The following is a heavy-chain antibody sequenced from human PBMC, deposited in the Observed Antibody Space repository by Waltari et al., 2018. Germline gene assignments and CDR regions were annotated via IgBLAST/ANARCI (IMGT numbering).Heavy chain of an antibody. Sequence: EVPLVQSGAEVRTPGDSLKISWEASGYTFTAYWFVWVRQMSGKGPEVMGIIYPGDSDTKYSPSFQGQVSISVDKSINTAYLQWSSLKASDTAMYYCARHGWYSGFDGDYFYIDVWGKGTAVTVSS. D-gene: IGHD5-12*01. J-gene: IGHJ6*03. CDR1: GYTFTAYW. V-gene: IGHV5-51*01. CDR2: IYPGDSDT. CDR3: ARHGWYSGFDGDYFYIDV.